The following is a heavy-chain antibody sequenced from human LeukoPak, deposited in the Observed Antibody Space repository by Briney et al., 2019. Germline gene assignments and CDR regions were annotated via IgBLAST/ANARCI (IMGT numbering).Heavy chain of an antibody. CDR3: ARSIGLTGGGVDV. CDR1: GFTFSDYN. J-gene: IGHJ6*02. Sequence: GGSLRLSCAASGFTFSDYNMNWVRQASGKGLEWVSYITNSGSTIHYADSVRGRFTISRDNAKNSLYLQMNSLRAEDTAVYYCARSIGLTGGGVDVWGQGTTVTVSS. CDR2: ITNSGSTI. V-gene: IGHV3-11*01. D-gene: IGHD3-9*01.